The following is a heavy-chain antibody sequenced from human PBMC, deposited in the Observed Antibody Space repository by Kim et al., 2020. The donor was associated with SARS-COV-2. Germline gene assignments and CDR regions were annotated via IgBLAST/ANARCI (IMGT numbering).Heavy chain of an antibody. Sequence: SETLSLTCTVSGYSISSGYYWGWIRQPPGKGLEWIGSIYHSGSTYYNPSLKSRVTISADTSKNQFSLKLSSVTAADTAVYYCARDGSGSHYLHYFDYWGQGTLVTVSS. J-gene: IGHJ4*02. CDR1: GYSISSGYY. D-gene: IGHD3-10*01. V-gene: IGHV4-38-2*02. CDR3: ARDGSGSHYLHYFDY. CDR2: IYHSGST.